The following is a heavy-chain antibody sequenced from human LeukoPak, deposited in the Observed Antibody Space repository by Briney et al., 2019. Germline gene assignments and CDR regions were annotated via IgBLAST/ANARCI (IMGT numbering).Heavy chain of an antibody. J-gene: IGHJ4*02. D-gene: IGHD6-19*01. CDR3: ARDRGQWLVPFNS. Sequence: PSETLSLTCTVSGGSVSSGSYYWSWIRQPPGKGLEWIGYIFYSGSTNYNPSLKSRVTISTDTSKNQLSLKLSSVTAADTAVYYCARDRGQWLVPFNSWGQGSLVTVSS. CDR1: GGSVSSGSYY. CDR2: IFYSGST. V-gene: IGHV4-61*01.